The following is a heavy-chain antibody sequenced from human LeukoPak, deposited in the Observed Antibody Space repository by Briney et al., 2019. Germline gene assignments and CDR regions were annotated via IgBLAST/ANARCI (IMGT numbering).Heavy chain of an antibody. Sequence: ASVKVSCKASRYTFTDYYMHWVRQAPGHGREWMGWINPNSGGKNYARKFQGRVTMTRDTSISAAYMELSRLRSDDTAVYYCARGGWSLGYCSSSSCLDWFDPWGQGTLVTVSS. CDR1: RYTFTDYY. J-gene: IGHJ5*02. V-gene: IGHV1-2*02. CDR3: ARGGWSLGYCSSSSCLDWFDP. D-gene: IGHD2-2*01. CDR2: INPNSGGK.